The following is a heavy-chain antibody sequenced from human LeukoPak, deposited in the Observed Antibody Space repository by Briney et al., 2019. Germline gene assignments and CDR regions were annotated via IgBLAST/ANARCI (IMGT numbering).Heavy chain of an antibody. V-gene: IGHV1-2*02. CDR3: ARGLRVRGISYYYYYMDV. D-gene: IGHD3-10*01. Sequence: GASVKVSCKASGYTFTGYYMHWVRQAPGQGLEWMGWINPNSGGTNYAQKFQGRVTMTRDTSISTAYMELSRLRSEDTAVYYCARGLRVRGISYYYYYMDVWGKGTTVTVSS. CDR2: INPNSGGT. J-gene: IGHJ6*03. CDR1: GYTFTGYY.